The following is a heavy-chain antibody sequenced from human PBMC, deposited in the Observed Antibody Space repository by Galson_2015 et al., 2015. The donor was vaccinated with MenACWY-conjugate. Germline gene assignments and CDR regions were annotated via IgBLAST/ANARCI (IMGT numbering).Heavy chain of an antibody. D-gene: IGHD5-18*01. J-gene: IGHJ4*02. CDR2: INQDGSEK. Sequence: SLRLSCAASGFTFSSNWMSWVRQAPGKGLEWVANINQDGSEKYYVDSMKGRFTISRDDAKNSLYLQMNSLKTEDTAVYYCTRNTATVYYFDYWGQGTLVTVSS. V-gene: IGHV3-7*03. CDR3: TRNTATVYYFDY. CDR1: GFTFSSNW.